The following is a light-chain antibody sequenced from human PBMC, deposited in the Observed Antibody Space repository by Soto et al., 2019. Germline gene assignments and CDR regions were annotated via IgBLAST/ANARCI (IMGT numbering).Light chain of an antibody. CDR1: QSVSSY. CDR3: PQRSNWLLT. J-gene: IGKJ4*01. Sequence: EIVLTQSPSTLSLSPGERATLSCRASQSVSSYLAWYQQKPGQAPRLLIYDASNRATGIPARFSGSGSGTDFTLTISSLEPEDFSVYYCPQRSNWLLTFGGGPKVAIK. CDR2: DAS. V-gene: IGKV3-11*01.